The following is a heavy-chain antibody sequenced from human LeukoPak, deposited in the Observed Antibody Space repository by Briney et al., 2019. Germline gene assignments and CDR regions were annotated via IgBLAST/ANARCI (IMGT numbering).Heavy chain of an antibody. CDR1: GYSISSGYY. D-gene: IGHD3-22*01. V-gene: IGHV4-38-2*02. CDR3: AREGGPYDSSGYYY. Sequence: SETLSLTCTVSGYSISSGYYWGWIRQPPGKGLEWIGSIYHSGTTNYNPSLKSRVTISVDTSKNQFSLKLSSVTAADTAVYYCAREGGPYDSSGYYYWGQGTLVTVSS. CDR2: IYHSGTT. J-gene: IGHJ4*02.